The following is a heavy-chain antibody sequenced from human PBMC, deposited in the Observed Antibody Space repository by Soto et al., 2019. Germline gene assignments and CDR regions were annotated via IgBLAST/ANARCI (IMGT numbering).Heavy chain of an antibody. CDR3: ARFGGIAVAVNWFDP. V-gene: IGHV4-61*01. J-gene: IGHJ5*02. Sequence: PSETLSLTCTVSGGSVSSGSYYWSWIRQPPGKGLEWIGYIYYSGSTNYNPSLKSRVTISVDTSKNQFALKLSSVTAADTAVYYCARFGGIAVAVNWFDPWGQGTLVTVSS. CDR1: GGSVSSGSYY. CDR2: IYYSGST. D-gene: IGHD6-19*01.